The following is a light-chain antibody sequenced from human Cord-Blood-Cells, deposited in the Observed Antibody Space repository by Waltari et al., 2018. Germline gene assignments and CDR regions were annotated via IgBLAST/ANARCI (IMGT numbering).Light chain of an antibody. Sequence: DIVLTPPPASLAVSLGERPHLNCKPSQSVLYSSNNKNYLAWYQQKPGQPPKLLIYWASTRESGVPDRFSGSGSGTDFTLTISSLQAEDVAVYYCQQYYSTPWTFGQGTKVEIK. CDR3: QQYYSTPWT. V-gene: IGKV4-1*01. CDR2: WAS. J-gene: IGKJ1*01. CDR1: QSVLYSSNNKNY.